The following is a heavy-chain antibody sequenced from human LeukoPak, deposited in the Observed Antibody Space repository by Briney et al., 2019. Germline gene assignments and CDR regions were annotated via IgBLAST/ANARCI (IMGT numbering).Heavy chain of an antibody. V-gene: IGHV4-59*01. CDR1: GGSIRSYY. D-gene: IGHD3-22*01. CDR3: ARSGAYYYDSSGYYTFDY. J-gene: IGHJ4*02. CDR2: IYYSGST. Sequence: PSETLSLTCTVSGGSIRSYYWSWIRQPPGKGLEWIGYIYYSGSTNSNPSLKSRVTISVDTSKNQFSLKVSSVTAADTAVYYCARSGAYYYDSSGYYTFDYWGQGTLVTVSS.